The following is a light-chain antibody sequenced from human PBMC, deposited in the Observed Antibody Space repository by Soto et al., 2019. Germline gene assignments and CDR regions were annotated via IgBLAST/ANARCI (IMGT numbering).Light chain of an antibody. Sequence: QSSLAKPRSVSGSPGQSFTISCTGTSSDVGGYNYVSWYQQHPGKAPKLMIYDVSKRPSGVPDRFSGSKSGNTASLTISGPQAEHAADYYCCSYEGSYTLGVFGTGTKVTVL. CDR3: CSYEGSYTLGV. CDR2: DVS. J-gene: IGLJ1*01. CDR1: SSDVGGYNY. V-gene: IGLV2-11*01.